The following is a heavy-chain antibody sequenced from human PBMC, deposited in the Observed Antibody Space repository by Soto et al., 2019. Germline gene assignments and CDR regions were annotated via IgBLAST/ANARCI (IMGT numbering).Heavy chain of an antibody. J-gene: IGHJ3*02. CDR2: INPNGGST. D-gene: IGHD6-19*01. V-gene: IGHV1-46*01. CDR1: GYTFINYY. CDR3: AREKWLVRRNDPFDI. Sequence: VQVSCKASGYTFINYYMHWVRQAPGQGLEWMGIINPNGGSTTYAQKFQGRVTLTRDTSTNTVNMELSSLRSEDTAVYYCAREKWLVRRNDPFDIWGQGTMVTV.